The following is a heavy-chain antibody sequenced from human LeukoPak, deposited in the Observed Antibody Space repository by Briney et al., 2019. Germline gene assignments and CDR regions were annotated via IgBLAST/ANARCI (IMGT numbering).Heavy chain of an antibody. CDR3: ARGPTVNNYYYGMDV. D-gene: IGHD4-17*01. J-gene: IGHJ6*02. CDR2: IYYSGST. CDR1: GGSISSYY. Sequence: SETLSLTCTVSGGSISSYYWGWIRQPPGKGLEWIGYIYYSGSTNYNPSLKSRVTMSVDTSKKQFSLKLSSVTAADTAVYFCARGPTVNNYYYGMDVWGQGTTVTVSS. V-gene: IGHV4-59*01.